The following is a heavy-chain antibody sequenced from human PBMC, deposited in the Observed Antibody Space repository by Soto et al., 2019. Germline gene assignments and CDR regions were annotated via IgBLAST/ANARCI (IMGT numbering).Heavy chain of an antibody. CDR3: ARRGSGGIAVAGTCFDY. V-gene: IGHV4-34*01. CDR1: GGSFSGYY. Sequence: WETLSLTCAVYGGSFSGYYWSWIRQPPGKGLEWIGEINHSGSTNYNPSLKSRVTISVDTSKNQFSLKLSSVTAADTAVFYCARRGSGGIAVAGTCFDYWGQGTLVTVSS. D-gene: IGHD6-19*01. J-gene: IGHJ4*02. CDR2: INHSGST.